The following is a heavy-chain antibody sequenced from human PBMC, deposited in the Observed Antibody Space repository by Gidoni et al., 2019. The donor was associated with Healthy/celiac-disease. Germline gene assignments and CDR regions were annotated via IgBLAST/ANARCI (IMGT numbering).Heavy chain of an antibody. V-gene: IGHV3-48*02. CDR2: ISSSSSTI. Sequence: EVQLVESGGGLVQPGGSLRLSCAASGFTFSSYSMNWVRQAPGKGLEWGSYISSSSSTIYYADSVKGRFTISRDNAKNSLYLQMNSLRDEDTAVYYCARDPDTAMVMYYFDYWGQGTLVTVSS. J-gene: IGHJ4*02. CDR3: ARDPDTAMVMYYFDY. D-gene: IGHD5-18*01. CDR1: GFTFSSYS.